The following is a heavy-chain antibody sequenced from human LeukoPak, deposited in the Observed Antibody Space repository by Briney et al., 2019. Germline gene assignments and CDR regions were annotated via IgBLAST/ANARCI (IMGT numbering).Heavy chain of an antibody. CDR2: SSGTGSST. Sequence: GGSLRLSCAASGFTLRTYAMSWVRQAPGKGLEWVSASSGTGSSTYYADFVKGQFTISRDNSKNTLYLQMNSLRAEDTAVYYCAKAAYYYDSSGYQFDYWGQGTLVTVSS. V-gene: IGHV3-23*01. CDR3: AKAAYYYDSSGYQFDY. J-gene: IGHJ4*02. D-gene: IGHD3-22*01. CDR1: GFTLRTYA.